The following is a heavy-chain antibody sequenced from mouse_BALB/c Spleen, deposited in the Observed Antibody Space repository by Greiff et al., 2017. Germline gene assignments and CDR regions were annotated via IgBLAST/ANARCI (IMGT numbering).Heavy chain of an antibody. Sequence: EVQRVESGPELVKPGASVKVSCKASGYAFTSYNMYWVKQSHGKSLEWIGYIDPYNGGTSYNQKFKGKATLTVDKSSSTAYMHLNSLTSEDSAVYYCARVGNYDWFAYWGQGTLVTVSA. CDR3: ARVGNYDWFAY. D-gene: IGHD2-1*01. V-gene: IGHV1S135*01. CDR2: IDPYNGGT. CDR1: GYAFTSYN. J-gene: IGHJ3*01.